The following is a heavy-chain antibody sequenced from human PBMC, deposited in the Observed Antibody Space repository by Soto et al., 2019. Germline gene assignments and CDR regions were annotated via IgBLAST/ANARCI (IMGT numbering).Heavy chain of an antibody. J-gene: IGHJ4*02. CDR3: AHKGPEDWPLDY. Sequence: QITLKESGPTLVRPTQTLTLTCAFSGFSLSTSGVGVCWIRQPPGKALEWLAVIYWDDSKHYSPSLRSRLTITKDTYKNQVVLTMTNMDPMDTGTYYCAHKGPEDWPLDYWGQGTLVTVSS. D-gene: IGHD3-9*01. CDR1: GFSLSTSGVG. V-gene: IGHV2-5*02. CDR2: IYWDDSK.